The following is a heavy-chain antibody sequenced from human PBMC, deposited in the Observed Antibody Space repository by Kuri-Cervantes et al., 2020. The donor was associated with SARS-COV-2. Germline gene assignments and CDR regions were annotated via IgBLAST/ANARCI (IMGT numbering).Heavy chain of an antibody. Sequence: SQNLSLTCAVYGGSFSGYYWSWIRQPPGKGLEWIGYIYYSGSTNYNPSLKSRVTISVDTSKNQFSLKLSSVTAADTAVYYCARVVMAYYDFWSGYHPPSGGYFDLWGRGTLVTVSS. CDR2: IYYSGST. V-gene: IGHV4-59*01. D-gene: IGHD3-3*01. J-gene: IGHJ2*01. CDR3: ARVVMAYYDFWSGYHPPSGGYFDL. CDR1: GGSFSGYY.